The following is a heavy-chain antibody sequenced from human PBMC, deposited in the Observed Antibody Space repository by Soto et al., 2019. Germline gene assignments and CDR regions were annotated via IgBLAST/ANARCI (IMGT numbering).Heavy chain of an antibody. CDR2: IYHSGST. CDR3: ARFHYYDSSDLSRAAFDI. V-gene: IGHV4-4*02. D-gene: IGHD3-22*01. Sequence: QVQLQESGPGLVKPSGTLSLTCAVSGGSISSSNWWSWVRQPPGKGLEWIGEIYHSGSTNYNPSLKSRVTISVDKSKNQFSLKLSSVTAADTAVYYCARFHYYDSSDLSRAAFDIWGQGTMVTVSS. J-gene: IGHJ3*02. CDR1: GGSISSSNW.